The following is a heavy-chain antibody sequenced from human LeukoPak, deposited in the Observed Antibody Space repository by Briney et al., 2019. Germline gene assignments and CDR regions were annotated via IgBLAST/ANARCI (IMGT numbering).Heavy chain of an antibody. CDR1: GGTFSSYA. CDR2: IIPIFGTA. Sequence: ASVKVSCKASGGTFSSYAISWVRQAPGQGLEWMGGIIPIFGTANYAQKFQGRVTITTDESTSTAYMELSSLISEVTAVYYCARVVDGDYGPYFDYWGQGTLVTVSS. CDR3: ARVVDGDYGPYFDY. V-gene: IGHV1-69*05. J-gene: IGHJ4*02. D-gene: IGHD4-17*01.